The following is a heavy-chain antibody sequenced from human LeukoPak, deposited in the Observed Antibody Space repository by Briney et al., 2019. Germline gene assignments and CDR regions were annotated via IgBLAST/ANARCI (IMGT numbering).Heavy chain of an antibody. CDR1: GFPFISYE. D-gene: IGHD3-10*01. J-gene: IGHJ4*02. CDR3: ARDGGSGILD. Sequence: GGPLRLSCAASGFPFISYEMNWVRQAPGKGLEGVSYISSNGSPIFYADSVKGRFTISRDNAKNSLSLLMNSLRAEDTAVYYCARDGGSGILDWGQGTLVTVSS. V-gene: IGHV3-48*03. CDR2: ISSNGSPI.